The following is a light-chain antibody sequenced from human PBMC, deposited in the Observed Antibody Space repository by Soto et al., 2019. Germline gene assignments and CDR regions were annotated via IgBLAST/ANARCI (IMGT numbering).Light chain of an antibody. J-gene: IGKJ5*01. CDR2: DIS. CDR1: QSLTNPY. Sequence: EIVLTQSRSTLSLSPGDRATLFCRAGQSLTNPYIAWYQQKPGQAPRLLIYDISSRATGIPDRFSGSVSGTDFTLTITRLEPEDFAVFYCQQYGSSEIIFGQGTRLEI. V-gene: IGKV3-20*01. CDR3: QQYGSSEII.